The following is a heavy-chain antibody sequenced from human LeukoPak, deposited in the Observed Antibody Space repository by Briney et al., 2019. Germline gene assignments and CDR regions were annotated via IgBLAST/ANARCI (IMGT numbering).Heavy chain of an antibody. CDR2: ISSNGTTR. J-gene: IGHJ6*03. CDR3: ARDAIMDV. Sequence: GGSLRLSCAASGFTFSTYSMNWVRQAPGKGLEWVSYISSNGTTRYYADSVKGRFTISRDNAKNSLYLQMDSLRAEDTAVYYCARDAIMDVWGKGTTVTVSS. D-gene: IGHD2-2*01. V-gene: IGHV3-48*01. CDR1: GFTFSTYS.